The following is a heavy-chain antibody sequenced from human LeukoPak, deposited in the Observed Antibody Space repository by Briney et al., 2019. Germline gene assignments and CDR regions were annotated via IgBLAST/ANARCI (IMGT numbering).Heavy chain of an antibody. J-gene: IGHJ6*02. D-gene: IGHD2-2*01. V-gene: IGHV3-23*01. Sequence: GGSLRLSCAASGFTFSSYAMSWVRQAPGKGLEWVSAISGSGGSTYYADSVKGRFTISRDNSKNTLYLQMNSLRAEDTAVYHCAKGVCEGIVVVPAAKCGMDVWGQGTSVTVSS. CDR2: ISGSGGST. CDR3: AKGVCEGIVVVPAAKCGMDV. CDR1: GFTFSSYA.